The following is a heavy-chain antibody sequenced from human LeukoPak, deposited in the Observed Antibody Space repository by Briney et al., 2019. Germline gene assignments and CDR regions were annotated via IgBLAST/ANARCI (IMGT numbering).Heavy chain of an antibody. J-gene: IGHJ4*02. V-gene: IGHV3-23*01. CDR2: ISGSGGST. Sequence: GGSLGLSCGASGFTFSSYAMSWVRQAPGKGLEWVSGISGSGGSTYYADSVKGRFTISRDNSKNTLFLQMNSLRAEDTAVYYCAKETYSSGWYPYFDYWGQGTLVTVSS. CDR1: GFTFSSYA. D-gene: IGHD6-19*01. CDR3: AKETYSSGWYPYFDY.